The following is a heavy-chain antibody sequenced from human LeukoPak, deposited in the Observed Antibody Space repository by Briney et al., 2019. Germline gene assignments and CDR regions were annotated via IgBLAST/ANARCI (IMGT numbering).Heavy chain of an antibody. D-gene: IGHD3-10*01. CDR3: ARYPYGSGSFLFDY. Sequence: SETLSLTCTVSGASISSYYWSWIRQPPGKGLEWIGYIYYSGSTNYNPSLKSRVTISVDTSKNQFSLKLSSVTAADTAVYYCARYPYGSGSFLFDYWGQGTLVTVSS. CDR2: IYYSGST. J-gene: IGHJ4*02. CDR1: GASISSYY. V-gene: IGHV4-59*01.